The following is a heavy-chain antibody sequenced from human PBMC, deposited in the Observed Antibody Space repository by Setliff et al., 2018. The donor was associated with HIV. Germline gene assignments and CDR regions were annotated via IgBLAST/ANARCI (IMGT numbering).Heavy chain of an antibody. CDR2: IKSKADGGTT. D-gene: IGHD2-21*02. Sequence: GGSLRLSCAASEFTFSNAWMNWVRQAPGKGLEWVGRIKSKADGGTTDYAAPVKGRFTISRDDSENTLFLQMDSLKTEDTAMYYCFTGGYHHSGGYWGSYYYLDVWGKGTTVTVSS. CDR3: FTGGYHHSGGYWGSYYYLDV. J-gene: IGHJ6*03. CDR1: EFTFSNAW. V-gene: IGHV3-15*01.